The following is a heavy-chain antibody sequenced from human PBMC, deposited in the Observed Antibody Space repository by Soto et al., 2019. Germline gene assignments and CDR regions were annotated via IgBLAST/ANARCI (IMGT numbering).Heavy chain of an antibody. Sequence: SETLSLTCVVSGYSITSGYYWGWIRQPPGKGLEWIGNIFHSGNTFYNPSLKSRVTISVDTSKNQFSLDLNSVTAADTAVYYCARYHLDKRQTNDYYYGMDVWGQGTTVTVSS. CDR3: ARYHLDKRQTNDYYYGMDV. D-gene: IGHD2-8*01. J-gene: IGHJ6*02. CDR2: IFHSGNT. V-gene: IGHV4-38-2*01. CDR1: GYSITSGYY.